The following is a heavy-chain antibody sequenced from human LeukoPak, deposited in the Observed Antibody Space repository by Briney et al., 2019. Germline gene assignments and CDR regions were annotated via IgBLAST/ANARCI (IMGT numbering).Heavy chain of an antibody. CDR1: GGSISNTNW. Sequence: SETLSLTCGVSGGSISNTNWWTWVRQPPGKGLEWIGEVNLQGSTNYNPSLKSRVAISVDKSENHISLKLTSVTAADTAVYYCARGGGPYRPFDYWGQGTLVTVAS. V-gene: IGHV4-4*02. J-gene: IGHJ4*02. CDR2: VNLQGST. CDR3: ARGGGPYRPFDY.